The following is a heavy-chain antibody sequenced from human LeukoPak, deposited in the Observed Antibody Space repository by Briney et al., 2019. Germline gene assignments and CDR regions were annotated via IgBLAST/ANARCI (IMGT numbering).Heavy chain of an antibody. V-gene: IGHV3-21*01. D-gene: IGHD2-21*01. CDR1: GFXFSSFG. CDR3: ARVFEGTGGFDY. J-gene: IGHJ4*02. CDR2: ISFSSSDK. Sequence: GGSLRLSCAASGFXFSSFGINWVRQAPGKGREWVSSISFSSSDKYYADSVKGRFTISRDNAKSSLYLQMNSLRAEDTAVYYCARVFEGTGGFDYWGQGTLVTVSS.